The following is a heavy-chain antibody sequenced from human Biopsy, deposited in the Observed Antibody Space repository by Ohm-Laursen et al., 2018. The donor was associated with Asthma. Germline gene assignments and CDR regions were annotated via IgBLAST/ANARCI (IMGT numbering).Heavy chain of an antibody. CDR3: ARAVDYSHYYGIDV. J-gene: IGHJ6*02. V-gene: IGHV1-18*01. CDR1: GYTFNSAG. CDR2: ISVYNGNT. D-gene: IGHD3-10*01. Sequence: SVKVSCKTSGYTFNSAGITWVRQAPGQRLERMGWISVYNGNTKVAQKLQDRVTMITDTSTSTAYMELRSLRSDDTAVYFCARAVDYSHYYGIDVWGQGTTVTVS.